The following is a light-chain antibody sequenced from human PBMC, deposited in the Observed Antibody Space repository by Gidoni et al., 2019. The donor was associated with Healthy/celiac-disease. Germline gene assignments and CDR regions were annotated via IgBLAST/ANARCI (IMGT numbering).Light chain of an antibody. CDR1: QSVSSY. J-gene: IGKJ2*01. Sequence: EIVLTQSPATLSLSPGERATLSCRASQSVSSYLAWYQQEPGQAPRLLIYDASNRATGIPARFSGSGSGTDFTLTISSLEPEDFAVYYCQQRSNWPRAFXXXTKLEIK. CDR2: DAS. V-gene: IGKV3-11*01. CDR3: QQRSNWPRA.